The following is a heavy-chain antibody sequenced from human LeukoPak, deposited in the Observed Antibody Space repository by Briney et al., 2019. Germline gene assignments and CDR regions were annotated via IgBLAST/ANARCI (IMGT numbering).Heavy chain of an antibody. CDR3: ARSYYDFWSGYYPQNYFDY. Sequence: GASVKVSCKASGYAFTDYYLHWVRQAPGQGLEWMGQINPNTGVTDYAQKFQGRVTMTRDTSTSTVYMELSSLRSEDTAVYYCARSYYDFWSGYYPQNYFDYWGQGTLVTVSS. CDR2: INPNTGVT. V-gene: IGHV1-2*06. J-gene: IGHJ4*02. D-gene: IGHD3-3*01. CDR1: GYAFTDYY.